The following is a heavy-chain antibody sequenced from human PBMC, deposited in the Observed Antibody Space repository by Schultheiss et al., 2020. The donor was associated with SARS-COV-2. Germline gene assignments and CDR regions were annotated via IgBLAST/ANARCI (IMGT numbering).Heavy chain of an antibody. D-gene: IGHD3-10*01. CDR3: ARAAGVRGALYYFDY. Sequence: SVKVSCKASGYTFTSYAISWVRQAPGQGLEWMGGIIPIFGTANYAQKFQGRVTITADESTSTAYMELSSLRSEDTAVYYCARAAGVRGALYYFDYWGQGTLVTVS. J-gene: IGHJ4*02. CDR1: GYTFTSYA. V-gene: IGHV1-69*13. CDR2: IIPIFGTA.